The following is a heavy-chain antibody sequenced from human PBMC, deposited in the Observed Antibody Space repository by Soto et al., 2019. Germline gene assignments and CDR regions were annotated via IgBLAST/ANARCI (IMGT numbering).Heavy chain of an antibody. CDR2: ISSSSSYI. V-gene: IGHV3-21*01. Sequence: GGSLRLSCATSGFSFSSFTMNWVRQAPGKGLEWVSSISSSSSYIYYANSMTGRFTISRDNAKNTLYLQLSSLRVEDTAVYYCARSLEADSPGYYGPTERSPPFYWGPGTLVTVSS. CDR3: ARSLEADSPGYYGPTERSPPFY. D-gene: IGHD3-22*01. CDR1: GFSFSSFT. J-gene: IGHJ4*02.